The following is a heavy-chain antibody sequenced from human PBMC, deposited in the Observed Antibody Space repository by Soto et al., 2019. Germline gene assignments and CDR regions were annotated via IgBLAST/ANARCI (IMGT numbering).Heavy chain of an antibody. CDR3: ARRSLLTDGITILGEGNWFDP. CDR1: GGSISSSSWY. J-gene: IGHJ5*02. V-gene: IGHV4-39*01. D-gene: IGHD3-3*01. CDR2: IYYSGST. Sequence: QLQLQESGPGLVKPSETLSLTCTVSGGSISSSSWYWGWIHQAPGKGLEGIGCIYYSGSTYYNPSPKSRVTISVDPSKNPFSLNLSSVTAAETAVYDCARRSLLTDGITILGEGNWFDPWGQGTLVTVSS.